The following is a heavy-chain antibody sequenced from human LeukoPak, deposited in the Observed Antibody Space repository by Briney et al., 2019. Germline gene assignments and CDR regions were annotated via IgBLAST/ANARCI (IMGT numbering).Heavy chain of an antibody. V-gene: IGHV1-18*01. CDR1: GYTFTSYG. CDR2: ISPYNGNT. D-gene: IGHD3-22*01. J-gene: IGHJ1*01. Sequence: ASVKVSCKASGYTFTSYGISWVRQAPGQGLEWMGWISPYNGNTNYAQKLQGRVTMTTDTSTNTAYMELTSLRSDDTAVYYCARGNYDSWSEYFQHWGQGTLVTVSS. CDR3: ARGNYDSWSEYFQH.